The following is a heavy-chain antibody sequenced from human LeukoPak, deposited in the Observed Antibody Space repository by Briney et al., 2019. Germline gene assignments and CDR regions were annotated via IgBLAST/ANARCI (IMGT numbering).Heavy chain of an antibody. Sequence: NASETLSLTCTVSGGSISSYYWSWIRQPPGKGLEWIGYIYYSGSTNYNPSLKSRVTISVDTSKNQFSLKLSPVTAADTAVYYCARAPRRDVVVPADIYYYGMDVWGQGTTVTVSS. J-gene: IGHJ6*02. CDR3: ARAPRRDVVVPADIYYYGMDV. CDR1: GGSISSYY. CDR2: IYYSGST. V-gene: IGHV4-59*01. D-gene: IGHD2-2*01.